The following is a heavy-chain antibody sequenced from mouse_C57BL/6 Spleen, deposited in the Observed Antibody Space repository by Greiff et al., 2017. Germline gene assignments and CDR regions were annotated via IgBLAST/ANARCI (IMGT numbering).Heavy chain of an antibody. CDR1: GYAFTNYL. V-gene: IGHV1-54*01. CDR2: INPGSGGT. Sequence: LMESGAELVRPGTSVKVSCKASGYAFTNYLIEWVKQRPGQGLEWIGVINPGSGGTNYNEKFKGKATLTADKSSSTAYMQLSSLTSEDSAVYFCARDYDYDGAWFAYWGQGTLVTVSA. D-gene: IGHD2-4*01. J-gene: IGHJ3*01. CDR3: ARDYDYDGAWFAY.